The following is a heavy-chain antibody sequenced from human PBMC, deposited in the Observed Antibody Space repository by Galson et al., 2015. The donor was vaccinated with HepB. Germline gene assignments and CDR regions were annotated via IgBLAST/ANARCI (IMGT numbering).Heavy chain of an antibody. J-gene: IGHJ4*02. Sequence: PALVKPTQTLTLTCTVSGFSLSNARMGVSWIRQPPGKALEWLAHIFSNDEKSYSTSLKSRLTISKDTSKSQVVLTMTNMDPVDTATYYYARIQHYYDSSGLGYYFDYWGQGTQVTVSS. D-gene: IGHD3-22*01. CDR3: ARIQHYYDSSGLGYYFDY. CDR2: IFSNDEK. V-gene: IGHV2-26*01. CDR1: GFSLSNARMG.